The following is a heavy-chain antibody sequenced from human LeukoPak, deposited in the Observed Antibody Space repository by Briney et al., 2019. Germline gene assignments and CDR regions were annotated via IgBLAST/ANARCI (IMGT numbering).Heavy chain of an antibody. CDR2: ISGSGGSA. CDR3: AKGDLFWSGYEGFDP. Sequence: GGSLRLSCAASGFTFSSYAVSWVRQAPGKGLEWVSAISGSGGSAYYADSVKGRFTISRDNSKNTLYLQMNSLRAEDTAVYYCAKGDLFWSGYEGFDPWGQGTLVTVSS. D-gene: IGHD3-3*01. V-gene: IGHV3-23*01. J-gene: IGHJ5*02. CDR1: GFTFSSYA.